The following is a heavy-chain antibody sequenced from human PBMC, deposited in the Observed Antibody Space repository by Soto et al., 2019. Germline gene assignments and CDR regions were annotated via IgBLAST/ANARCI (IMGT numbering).Heavy chain of an antibody. J-gene: IGHJ5*02. CDR2: IYYSGST. D-gene: IGHD5-12*01. CDR3: PTETFSPRGYSRSVPRGGSLDP. V-gene: IGHV4-31*03. Sequence: SETLSLTCTVSGGSISSGGYYWSWIRQHSGKGLEWIWYIYYSGSTYYNPSLKSRVTISLDTSKNQFSLKLSSVTAADTAVYYCPTETFSPRGYSRSVPRGGSLDPWGQGTLVTVSS. CDR1: GGSISSGGYY.